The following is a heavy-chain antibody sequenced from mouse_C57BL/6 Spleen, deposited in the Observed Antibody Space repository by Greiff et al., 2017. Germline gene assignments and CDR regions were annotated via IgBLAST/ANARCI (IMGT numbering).Heavy chain of an antibody. CDR2: INPNNGGT. D-gene: IGHD2-3*01. CDR3: AGDGYSYAMDY. Sequence: VQLQQSGPELVKPGASVKISCKASGYTFTDYYMNWVKQSHGKSLEWIGDINPNNGGTSYNQKFKGKATLTVDKSSSTAYMELRSLTSEDSAVYYCAGDGYSYAMDYWGQGTSVTVSS. V-gene: IGHV1-26*01. J-gene: IGHJ4*01. CDR1: GYTFTDYY.